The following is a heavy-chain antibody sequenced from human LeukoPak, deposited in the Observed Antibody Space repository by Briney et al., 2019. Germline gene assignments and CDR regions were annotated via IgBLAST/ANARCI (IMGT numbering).Heavy chain of an antibody. V-gene: IGHV4-61*05. CDR1: GGSISSSSYY. Sequence: PSETLSLTCTVSGGSISSSSYYWGWIRQPPGKGLEWIGYIYYSGSTNYNPSLKSRVTISVDTSKNQFSLKLSSVTAADTAVYYCARYMRIAARRVFDYWGQGTLVTVSS. D-gene: IGHD6-6*01. J-gene: IGHJ4*02. CDR2: IYYSGST. CDR3: ARYMRIAARRVFDY.